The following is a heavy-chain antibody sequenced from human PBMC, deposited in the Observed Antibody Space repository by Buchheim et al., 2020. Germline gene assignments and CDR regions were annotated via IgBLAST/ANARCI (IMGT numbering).Heavy chain of an antibody. V-gene: IGHV3-23*01. Sequence: EVQLLESGGGLVQPGGSLRLSCAASGFTFSNYAMNWVRQAPGKGLEWVSGISEIGDSKYYADSVKGRFTISRDNSKNTLYLQMNSLRTDDTAVYYCTSDGGITARPLFDYWGQGTL. J-gene: IGHJ4*02. CDR1: GFTFSNYA. CDR3: TSDGGITARPLFDY. D-gene: IGHD6-6*01. CDR2: ISEIGDSK.